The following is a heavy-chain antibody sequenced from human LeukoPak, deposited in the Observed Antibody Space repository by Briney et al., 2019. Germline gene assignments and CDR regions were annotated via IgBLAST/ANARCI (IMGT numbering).Heavy chain of an antibody. CDR1: GGSFSGYY. J-gene: IGHJ4*02. D-gene: IGHD3-22*01. CDR2: INHSGST. Sequence: SETLSLTCAVYGGSFSGYYWSWIRQPPGKGLEWIGEINHSGSTNYNPSLKSRVTISVDTPKNQFSLKLSSVTAADTAVYYCARGLYYDSSGRLDYWGQGTLVTVSS. V-gene: IGHV4-34*01. CDR3: ARGLYYDSSGRLDY.